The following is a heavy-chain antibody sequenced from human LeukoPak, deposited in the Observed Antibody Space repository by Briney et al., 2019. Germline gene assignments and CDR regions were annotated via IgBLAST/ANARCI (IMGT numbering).Heavy chain of an antibody. J-gene: IGHJ5*02. CDR1: GVSVSTNY. D-gene: IGHD4-23*01. CDR3: ARPVPSGDLTVEARDDR. Sequence: GGSLRLSCAASGVSVSTNYMGWVRQAPGKGLEWVSVIYSDGKTYYADSVKDRLTMSRDNSKNPLSLQMNCVRAEDTAVYDCARPVPSGDLTVEARDDRWGQGTLVTVSS. CDR2: IYSDGKT. V-gene: IGHV3-66*04.